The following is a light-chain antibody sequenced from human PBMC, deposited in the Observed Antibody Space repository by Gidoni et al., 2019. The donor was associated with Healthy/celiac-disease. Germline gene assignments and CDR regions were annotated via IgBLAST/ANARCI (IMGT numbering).Light chain of an antibody. J-gene: IGKJ4*01. Sequence: EIRLPHSPSTLSASVGDRVTITCRASQSISSWLAWYQQKPGKAPKLLIYKASSLESGVPSRFSGSGSGTEFTLTISSLQPDDFATYYCQQYNSYPLTFGGGTKVEIK. V-gene: IGKV1-5*03. CDR1: QSISSW. CDR3: QQYNSYPLT. CDR2: KAS.